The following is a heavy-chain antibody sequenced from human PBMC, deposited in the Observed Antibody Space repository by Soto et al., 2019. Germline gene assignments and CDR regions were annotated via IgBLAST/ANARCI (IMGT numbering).Heavy chain of an antibody. CDR3: ARGIHWEVMSDAFDI. CDR1: GFTFSSYG. Sequence: GGSLRLSCAASGFTFSSYGMHWVRQAPGKGLEWVAVIWYDGSNKYYADSVKGRFTISRDNSKNTLYLQMNSLRAEDTAVYYCARGIHWEVMSDAFDIWGQGTMVTVSS. D-gene: IGHD1-26*01. V-gene: IGHV3-33*01. J-gene: IGHJ3*02. CDR2: IWYDGSNK.